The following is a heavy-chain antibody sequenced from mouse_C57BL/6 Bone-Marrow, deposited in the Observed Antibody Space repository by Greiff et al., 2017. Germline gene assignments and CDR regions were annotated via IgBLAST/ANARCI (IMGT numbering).Heavy chain of an antibody. CDR1: GFNIQNTY. CDR2: IDPANGNT. V-gene: IGHV14-3*01. Sequence: VQLQQSVAELVRPGASVKLSCTASGFNIQNTYMHWVKQRPEQGLEWIGRIDPANGNTKYAPKFQGKATITADTSSNTAYLQLSSLTSEDTAIYYCARRLPGYWGQGTTLTVSS. J-gene: IGHJ2*01. CDR3: ARRLPGY.